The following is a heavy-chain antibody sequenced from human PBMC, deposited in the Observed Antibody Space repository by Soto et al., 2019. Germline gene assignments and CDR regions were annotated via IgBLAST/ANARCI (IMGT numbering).Heavy chain of an antibody. V-gene: IGHV4-39*01. CDR2: TYYSGTT. J-gene: IGHJ6*02. CDR3: AGHQTIPGEGTGYYYAMDV. D-gene: IGHD3-16*01. Sequence: PSETLSLTCTVSGDSISSGTYYWGWIRQPPGKRLEWIASTYYSGTTYYNLSLKSRVTISVDTSKNQFSLKLSSVTAADAAMYYCAGHQTIPGEGTGYYYAMDVWGQGTTVTVSS. CDR1: GDSISSGTYY.